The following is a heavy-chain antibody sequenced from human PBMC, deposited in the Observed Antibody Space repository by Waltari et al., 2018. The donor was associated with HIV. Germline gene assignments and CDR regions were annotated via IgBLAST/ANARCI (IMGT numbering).Heavy chain of an antibody. CDR2: LWSDESNK. V-gene: IGHV3-33*01. Sequence: QVQLVESGGGVVQPGKSLRLSCAVSGFSIRNYGMHWVNQAPDKGLEWVAILWSDESNKYYGDSVKGRFTISRDTSKNTLYLQMNSLRVEDTAVYYCARNRGDCVSTNCYPDYWGQGTLVTVSS. CDR3: ARNRGDCVSTNCYPDY. J-gene: IGHJ4*02. D-gene: IGHD2-2*01. CDR1: GFSIRNYG.